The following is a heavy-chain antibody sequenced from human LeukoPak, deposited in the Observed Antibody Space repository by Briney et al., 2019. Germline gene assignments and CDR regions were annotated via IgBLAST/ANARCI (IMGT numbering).Heavy chain of an antibody. D-gene: IGHD6-13*01. CDR3: ARGGATAAAGLDY. J-gene: IGHJ4*02. Sequence: PSETLSLTCTVSGGSISSGFYYWGWIRQPPGKGLEWIGSIYYSGTTYYNPSLKSRVTISVDTSRNQFSLKLSSVTAADTAVYYCARGGATAAAGLDYWGQGTLVTVSS. CDR2: IYYSGTT. V-gene: IGHV4-39*01. CDR1: GGSISSGFYY.